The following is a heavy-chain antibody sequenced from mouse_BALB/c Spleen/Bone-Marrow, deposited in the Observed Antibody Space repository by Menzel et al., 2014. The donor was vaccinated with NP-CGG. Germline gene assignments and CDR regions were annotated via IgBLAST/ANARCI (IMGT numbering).Heavy chain of an antibody. V-gene: IGHV5-2*01. CDR1: EYEFXSHD. J-gene: IGHJ3*01. D-gene: IGHD1-1*01. CDR2: INSDGGST. CDR3: ARHGDYYGSSLFAY. Sequence: EVKLVESGGGLVQPGESLKLSCESNEYEFXSHDMSWVRKTPEKRLELVAAINSDGGSTYYPDTMERRFIISRDNSKXTLYLQMSSLRSEDTAFYYCARHGDYYGSSLFAYWGQGTLVTVSA.